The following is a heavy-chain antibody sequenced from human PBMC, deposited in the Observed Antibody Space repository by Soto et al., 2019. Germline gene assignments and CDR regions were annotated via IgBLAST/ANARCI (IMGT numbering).Heavy chain of an antibody. CDR2: ISKDGSKK. D-gene: IGHD3-10*01. V-gene: IGHV3-30*18. CDR1: GFMFSGFG. J-gene: IGHJ3*02. CDR3: ANPSGYYFGLGSHDEASDM. Sequence: PGGSLRLSCAASGFMFSGFGMHRVRQAPGKGLQWVAGISKDGSKKYYADSVKGRFTISRDNSKKTLYLQMNSLRAEDTAVYYCANPSGYYFGLGSHDEASDMWGQGTGVTVSS.